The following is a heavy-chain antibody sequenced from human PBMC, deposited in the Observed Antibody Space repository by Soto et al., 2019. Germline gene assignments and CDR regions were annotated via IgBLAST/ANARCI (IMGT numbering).Heavy chain of an antibody. CDR1: GGSISKYY. V-gene: IGHV4-59*08. CDR2: FYYSGSN. D-gene: IGHD1-26*01. CDR3: ARGTPSPLIVRSSPGPWFDP. Sequence: SETLSLTCTVSGGSISKYYWTWIRQPPGKGLEWIGYFYYSGSNKYNSSLKSRVTISGDTSKKQFSLKLRSVTAADTAVYFCARGTPSPLIVRSSPGPWFDPWGQGTLVTVSA. J-gene: IGHJ5*02.